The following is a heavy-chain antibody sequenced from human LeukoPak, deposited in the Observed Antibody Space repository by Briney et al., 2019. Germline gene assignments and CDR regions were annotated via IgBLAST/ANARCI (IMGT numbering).Heavy chain of an antibody. CDR2: ISGSGGST. Sequence: PGGSLRLSCAASGFTFSSYAMSWVRQAPGKGLEWVSAISGSGGSTYYADSVKGRFTISRDNAKNSLYLQMNSLRAEDTAVYYCARDPNYYDSSGYYPCFDYWGQGTLVTVSS. D-gene: IGHD3-22*01. V-gene: IGHV3-23*01. CDR1: GFTFSSYA. CDR3: ARDPNYYDSSGYYPCFDY. J-gene: IGHJ4*02.